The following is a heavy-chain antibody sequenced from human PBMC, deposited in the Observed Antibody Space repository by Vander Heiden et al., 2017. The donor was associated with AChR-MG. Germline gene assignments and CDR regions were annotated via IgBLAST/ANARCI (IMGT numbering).Heavy chain of an antibody. CDR1: ENSFSNYD. CDR3: VRGRATIWFDP. J-gene: IGHJ5*02. Sequence: QVQLVQSGTEVKKAGASVRLSCKATENSFSNYDFHWVRQAPGQGLEWMGIIDPRGKTTTYAQKFQGRVILNRDTSTNTVYMDLNYRRPEDRAMYYCVRGRATIWFDPWGQGTLVTVSS. CDR2: IDPRGKTT. V-gene: IGHV1-46*01. D-gene: IGHD3-10*01.